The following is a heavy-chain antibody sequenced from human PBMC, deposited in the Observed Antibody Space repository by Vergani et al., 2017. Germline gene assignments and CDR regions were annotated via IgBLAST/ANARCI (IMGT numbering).Heavy chain of an antibody. CDR1: GGTFSSYA. Sequence: QVQLVQSGAEVKKPGSSVKVSCKASGGTFSSYAISWVRQAPGQGLEWMGGIIPIFGTANYAQKFQGRVTITADESTSTAYMELSSLRSEDTAVYYCAGDLVLTGYYTGYYYYGMDVWGQGTTVTVSS. CDR2: IIPIFGTA. V-gene: IGHV1-69*12. CDR3: AGDLVLTGYYTGYYYYGMDV. D-gene: IGHD3-9*01. J-gene: IGHJ6*02.